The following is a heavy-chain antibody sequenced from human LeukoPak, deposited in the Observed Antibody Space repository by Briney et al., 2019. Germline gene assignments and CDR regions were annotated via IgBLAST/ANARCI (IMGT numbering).Heavy chain of an antibody. CDR2: SDNEKRET. CDR3: AAERLYGILDY. D-gene: IGHD6-25*01. CDR1: GYTLTELS. J-gene: IGHJ4*02. Sequence: SSVKVSCKVSGYTLTELSMHWVRQPPGKGLEWMGGSDNEKRETIYARKFQGRVTMTEDTSTDTAYMELSSLRSADTAVSYCAAERLYGILDYWGQGTLVTVSS. V-gene: IGHV1-24*01.